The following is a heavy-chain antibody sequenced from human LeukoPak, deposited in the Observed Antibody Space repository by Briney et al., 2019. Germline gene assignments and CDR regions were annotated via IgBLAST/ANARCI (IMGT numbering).Heavy chain of an antibody. D-gene: IGHD5-24*01. CDR2: IHPNSGGT. J-gene: IGHJ4*02. V-gene: IGHV1-2*02. Sequence: ASVKVSCKASGYTFTGYYLHWVRQAPGQGLEWMGWIHPNSGGTNYAQRFQGRVTMTRDTSISTAYLDLSRLRSDDTAVYYCARVVVRDANNYKDYWGQGTLVTVSS. CDR1: GYTFTGYY. CDR3: ARVVVRDANNYKDY.